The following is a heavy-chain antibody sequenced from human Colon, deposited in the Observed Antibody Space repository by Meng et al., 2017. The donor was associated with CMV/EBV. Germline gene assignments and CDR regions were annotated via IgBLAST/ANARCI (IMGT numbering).Heavy chain of an antibody. CDR3: ARGKNYYDSSGYRKGLDY. J-gene: IGHJ4*02. CDR1: GYTFNDNY. Sequence: HVQPGQSAAEVQKPGASGKVSCKASGYTFNDNYMHWVRQAPGQGLEWMGWINPNSGGTNYAQKFQGRVTMTRDTSISTAYMELSRLRSDDTAVYYCARGKNYYDSSGYRKGLDYWGQGTLVTVSS. CDR2: INPNSGGT. V-gene: IGHV1-2*02. D-gene: IGHD3-22*01.